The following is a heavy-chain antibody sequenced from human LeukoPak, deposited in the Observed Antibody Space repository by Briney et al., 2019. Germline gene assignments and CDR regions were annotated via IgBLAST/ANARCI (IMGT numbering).Heavy chain of an antibody. D-gene: IGHD3-16*02. CDR1: DGSFSGYY. Sequence: SETLSLTCAVYDGSFSGYYWSWIRQPPGKGLEWIGEINHSGSTNYNPSLKSRVTLSVDTSKNQFSLKLSSVTAADTAVYYCARRVNDYVWGSYRPTRFSRVNWFDPWGQGTLVTVSS. CDR2: INHSGST. V-gene: IGHV4-34*01. CDR3: ARRVNDYVWGSYRPTRFSRVNWFDP. J-gene: IGHJ5*02.